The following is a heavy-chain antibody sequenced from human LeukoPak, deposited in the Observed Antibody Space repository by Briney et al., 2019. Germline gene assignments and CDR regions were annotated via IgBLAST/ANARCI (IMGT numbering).Heavy chain of an antibody. CDR3: AKGPVVTFDI. Sequence: GSLRLSCATSGFSFSSYAMSWVRQAPGKGLEWVSAMSSSDDGRYYAASVRGRFTISRDTSRTTLYLQMNSLRAEDAAVYYCAKGPVVTFDIWGKGQWSPSLQ. V-gene: IGHV3-23*01. D-gene: IGHD2-15*01. CDR2: MSSSDDGR. CDR1: GFSFSSYA. J-gene: IGHJ3*02.